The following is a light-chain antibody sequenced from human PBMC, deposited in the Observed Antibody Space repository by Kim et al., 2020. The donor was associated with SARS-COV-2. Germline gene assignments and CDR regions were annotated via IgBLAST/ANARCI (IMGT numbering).Light chain of an antibody. CDR3: QAWDSSTVV. J-gene: IGLJ3*02. CDR2: QDT. CDR1: KLGDKY. V-gene: IGLV3-1*01. Sequence: SYELTQPPSVSVSPGQTASFTCSGDKLGDKYTSWHQQRPGQSPVLVIYQDTKRPSGIPERFSGSNSGNTATLTISEAQAMDEADYYCQAWDSSTVVFGEG.